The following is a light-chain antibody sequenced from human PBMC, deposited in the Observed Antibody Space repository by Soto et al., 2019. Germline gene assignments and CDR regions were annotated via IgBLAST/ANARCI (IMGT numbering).Light chain of an antibody. V-gene: IGLV1-44*01. CDR2: SSN. J-gene: IGLJ2*01. CDR3: ASWDDSLNVVI. Sequence: QSVLTQPPSASGAPGQRVTISCSGSSSNIGTNSVNWYQHLPGMAPKLLIDSSNQRPSGVPDRFSGSKSGTSASLAISGLQSEDEADYYCASWDDSLNVVIFGGGTKVTVL. CDR1: SSNIGTNS.